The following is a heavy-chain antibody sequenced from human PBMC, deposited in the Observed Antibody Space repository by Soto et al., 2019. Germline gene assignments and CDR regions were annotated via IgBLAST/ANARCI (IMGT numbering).Heavy chain of an antibody. Sequence: ASVKVSCKASGYTFTGYYMHWVRQAPGQGLEWMGWINPNSGGTNYVQKFQGRVTMTRDTSISTAYMELSRLRSDDTAVYYCARDSSGYYLDAFDIWGQGTMVTV. V-gene: IGHV1-2*02. J-gene: IGHJ3*02. CDR3: ARDSSGYYLDAFDI. CDR2: INPNSGGT. CDR1: GYTFTGYY. D-gene: IGHD3-22*01.